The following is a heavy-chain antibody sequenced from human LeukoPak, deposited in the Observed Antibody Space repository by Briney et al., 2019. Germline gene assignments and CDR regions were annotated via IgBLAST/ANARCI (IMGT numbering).Heavy chain of an antibody. CDR1: GFTFSSYS. CDR2: ISSSSSTI. Sequence: GGSLRLSCAASGFTFSSYSMNWVRQAPGKGLEGVSYISSSSSTIYYADSVKGRFTISRDNAKNSLYLQMNSLRAEDTAVYYCARVRGRSDIVVVPAAQLGGYFDYWGQGTLVTVSS. J-gene: IGHJ4*02. V-gene: IGHV3-48*04. CDR3: ARVRGRSDIVVVPAAQLGGYFDY. D-gene: IGHD2-2*01.